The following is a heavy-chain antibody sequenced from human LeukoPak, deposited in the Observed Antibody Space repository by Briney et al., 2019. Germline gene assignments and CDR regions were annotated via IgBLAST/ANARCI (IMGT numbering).Heavy chain of an antibody. Sequence: SETLSLTCAVYGGSFSGYYWSWTRQPPGKGLEWIGEINHSGSTNYNPSLKSRVTISVDTSKNQFSLKLSSVTAADTAVYYCARGQGAYDSSGFDYWGQGTLVTVSS. CDR1: GGSFSGYY. J-gene: IGHJ4*02. D-gene: IGHD3-22*01. CDR3: ARGQGAYDSSGFDY. CDR2: INHSGST. V-gene: IGHV4-34*01.